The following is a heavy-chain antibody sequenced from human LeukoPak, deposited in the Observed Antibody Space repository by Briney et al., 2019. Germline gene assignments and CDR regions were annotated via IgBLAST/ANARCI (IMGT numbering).Heavy chain of an antibody. V-gene: IGHV4-39*01. D-gene: IGHD3-10*01. J-gene: IGHJ5*02. CDR3: ARHYGP. CDR2: IYDSGST. Sequence: KSGGSLRLSCAASGFTFSSSAMSWVRQVPGKGLEWIGSIYDSGSTYYNPSLKSRVTISVDTSKNQFSLKLNSVTAADTAVYYCARHYGPWGQGTLVTVSS. CDR1: GFTFSSSAM.